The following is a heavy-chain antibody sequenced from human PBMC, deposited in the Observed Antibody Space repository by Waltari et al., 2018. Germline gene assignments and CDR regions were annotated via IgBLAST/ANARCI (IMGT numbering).Heavy chain of an antibody. Sequence: EVQLVQSGAEVKKPGATVKISCKVSGYTFTDYYMHWVQQAPGNGLEWLGLVDPEDGETIYAEKFQGRVTITADTSTDTAYMELSSLRSEDTAVYYCATAAGGDYARSSTWYFDLWGRGTLVTVSS. D-gene: IGHD4-17*01. CDR2: VDPEDGET. CDR1: GYTFTDYY. J-gene: IGHJ2*01. CDR3: ATAAGGDYARSSTWYFDL. V-gene: IGHV1-69-2*01.